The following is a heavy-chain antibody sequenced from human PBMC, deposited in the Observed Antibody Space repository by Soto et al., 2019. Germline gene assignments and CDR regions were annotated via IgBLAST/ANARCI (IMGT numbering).Heavy chain of an antibody. J-gene: IGHJ4*01. Sequence: PGGSLRLSCAASGFTFSRYSMNWVRQAPGKGLEWVSSISSTTNYIYYADPMKGRFTVTRHNAKNSVYLDIDSLSAEDTAVYCCARESEDLTSNFDYWGQGTLVTVSS. CDR3: ARESEDLTSNFDY. V-gene: IGHV3-21*01. CDR2: ISSTTNYI. CDR1: GFTFSRYS.